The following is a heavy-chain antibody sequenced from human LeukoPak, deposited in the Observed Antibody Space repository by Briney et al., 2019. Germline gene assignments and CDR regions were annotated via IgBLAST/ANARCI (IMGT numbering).Heavy chain of an antibody. CDR3: ANATRYTSPSCLGYYYFYLDV. CDR2: FSGSGGTT. V-gene: IGHV3-23*01. J-gene: IGHJ6*03. Sequence: PVGSLRLSCAASGFTFSSYAMNWVRQAPGRGLEWVSGFSGSGGTTYYADSVKGRFTISRDNSKNTLYLQMIRLRAEDTAVYYCANATRYTSPSCLGYYYFYLDVWGKGTTVTVSS. CDR1: GFTFSSYA. D-gene: IGHD2-2*01.